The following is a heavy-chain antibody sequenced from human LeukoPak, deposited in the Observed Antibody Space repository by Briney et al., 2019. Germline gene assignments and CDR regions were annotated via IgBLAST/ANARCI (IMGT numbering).Heavy chain of an antibody. Sequence: GGSLRLSCVASGFTFSSYGIHWVRQAPGQGLEWVAVIWYDASNKYYADSVKGRFTISRDNSKNTLYLQMNSLRAEDTAVYYCARDRSPYGSGNNWFDPWGQGTLVTVSS. CDR1: GFTFSSYG. CDR3: ARDRSPYGSGNNWFDP. V-gene: IGHV3-33*01. CDR2: IWYDASNK. D-gene: IGHD3-10*01. J-gene: IGHJ5*02.